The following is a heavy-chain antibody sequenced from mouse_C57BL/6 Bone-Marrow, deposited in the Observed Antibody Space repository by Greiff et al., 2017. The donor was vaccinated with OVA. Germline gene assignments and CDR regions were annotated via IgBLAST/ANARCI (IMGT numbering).Heavy chain of an antibody. V-gene: IGHV1-82*01. CDR1: GYAFSSSW. Sequence: VQLQQSGPELVKPGASVKISCKASGYAFSSSWMNWVKQRPGKGLEWIGRIYPGDGDTNYNGKFKGKATLTADKSSSTAYMQLSSLTSEDSAVYFCTYYDYDDAMDYWGQGTSVTVSS. CDR3: TYYDYDDAMDY. J-gene: IGHJ4*01. D-gene: IGHD2-4*01. CDR2: IYPGDGDT.